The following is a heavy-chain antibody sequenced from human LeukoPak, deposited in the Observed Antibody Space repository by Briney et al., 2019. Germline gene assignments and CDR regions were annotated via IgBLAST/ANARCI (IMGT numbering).Heavy chain of an antibody. D-gene: IGHD6-13*01. CDR1: GGSISSGDYY. CDR3: ARDTILIAAAGTDWYFDL. Sequence: SQTRSLTCTVSGGSISSGDYYWSWIRQHPGKGLEWIGYIYYSGSTYYNPSLKSRVTISVDTSKNQFSLKLSSVTAADTAVYYCARDTILIAAAGTDWYFDLWGRGTLVTVSS. CDR2: IYYSGST. V-gene: IGHV4-31*03. J-gene: IGHJ2*01.